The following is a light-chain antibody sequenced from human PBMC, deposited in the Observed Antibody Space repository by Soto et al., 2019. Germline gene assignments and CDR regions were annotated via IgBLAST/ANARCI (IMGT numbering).Light chain of an antibody. Sequence: QSALTQPASVSGSPGQSITISCTGTSSDVGGYNHVSWYQQHPGKAPKLMIYEVSNRPSGVSNRFSGSKSGNTASLTISWLQADDEADYYCSSYTSSSTLFGGGTKLTVL. CDR3: SSYTSSSTL. J-gene: IGLJ2*01. V-gene: IGLV2-14*01. CDR1: SSDVGGYNH. CDR2: EVS.